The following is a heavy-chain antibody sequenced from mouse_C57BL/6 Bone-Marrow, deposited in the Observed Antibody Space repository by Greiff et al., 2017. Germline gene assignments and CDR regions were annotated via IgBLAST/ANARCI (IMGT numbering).Heavy chain of an antibody. D-gene: IGHD1-1*01. CDR1: GYTFTSYW. CDR2: IDPSDSYT. V-gene: IGHV1-69*01. CDR3: AREGYGSSCDY. J-gene: IGHJ2*01. Sequence: VQLQEPGAELVMPGASVKLSCKASGYTFTSYWMHWVKQRPGQGLEWIGEIDPSDSYTNYNPKFKGKSTLTVDKSSSTAYMPLSSLTSEDSAVYYCAREGYGSSCDYWGQGTTLTVSS.